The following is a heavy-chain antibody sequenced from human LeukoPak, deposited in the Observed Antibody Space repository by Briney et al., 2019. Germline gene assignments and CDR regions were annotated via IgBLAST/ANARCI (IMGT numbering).Heavy chain of an antibody. J-gene: IGHJ4*02. CDR2: ISTYNGNT. D-gene: IGHD1-26*01. CDR1: DYTFTSYG. CDR3: ARGREPPDY. V-gene: IGHV1-18*01. Sequence: ASVKVSCRASDYTFTSYGVSWVRQAPGQGLEWMGWISTYNGNTNYAQKFQGRVTMTTDTSASTAYMELRSLKSDDTAVYYCARGREPPDYWGQGTLVTVSS.